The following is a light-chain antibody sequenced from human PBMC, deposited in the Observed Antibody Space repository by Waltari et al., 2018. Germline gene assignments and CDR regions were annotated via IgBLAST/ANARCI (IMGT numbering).Light chain of an antibody. J-gene: IGLJ3*02. CDR1: SSDVGGYNY. CDR3: CSYGGTYSWV. CDR2: DVS. Sequence: QSALTQPRSVSGSPGQSVTISCTGTSSDVGGYNYVSSYQQHPGQAPKLVIYDVSTRPSGVPARFCGSKSGNTASLTIAGLQAEDEADYYCCSYGGTYSWVFGGGTKLTVL. V-gene: IGLV2-11*01.